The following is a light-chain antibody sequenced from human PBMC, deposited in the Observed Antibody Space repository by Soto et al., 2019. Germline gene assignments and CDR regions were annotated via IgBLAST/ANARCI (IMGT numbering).Light chain of an antibody. V-gene: IGKV1-33*01. J-gene: IGKJ5*01. CDR2: DAS. CDR3: QQYDNLPIT. Sequence: DIRMTQSPSSVSASVGDRVTITCQASQDIRQYLNWYQQKPGKAPKFLMYDASHLETGVPSRLSGSGYGTDFTFTISSMQTEDIETYYCQQYDNLPITFGQGTRLEIK. CDR1: QDIRQY.